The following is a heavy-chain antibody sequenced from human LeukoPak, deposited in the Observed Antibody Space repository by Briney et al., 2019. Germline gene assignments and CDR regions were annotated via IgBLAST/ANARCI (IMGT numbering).Heavy chain of an antibody. CDR2: IYYSGST. CDR1: GGSISSGFYY. D-gene: IGHD3-22*01. CDR3: ARDGYYYDSSDYYYMDV. V-gene: IGHV4-61*02. Sequence: SQTLSLTCTVSGGSISSGFYYWSWIRQPAGKGLEWIGRIYYSGSTNYNPSLKSRVTISVDKSKNQFSLKLSSVTAADTAVYYCARDGYYYDSSDYYYMDVWGKGTTVTVSS. J-gene: IGHJ6*03.